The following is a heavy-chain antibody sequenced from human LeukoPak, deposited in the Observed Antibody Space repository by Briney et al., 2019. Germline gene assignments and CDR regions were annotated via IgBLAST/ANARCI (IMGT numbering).Heavy chain of an antibody. D-gene: IGHD6-13*01. V-gene: IGHV4-30-2*01. CDR3: ARDRWVAAAGTSRYGMDV. CDR1: GGSISSGGYS. J-gene: IGHJ6*02. Sequence: SQTLSLTCAVSGGSISSGGYSWSWIRQPPGKGLEWIGYIYHSGSTYYNPSLKSRVPISVDRSKNQFSLKLSSVTAADTAVYYCARDRWVAAAGTSRYGMDVWGQGTTVTVSS. CDR2: IYHSGST.